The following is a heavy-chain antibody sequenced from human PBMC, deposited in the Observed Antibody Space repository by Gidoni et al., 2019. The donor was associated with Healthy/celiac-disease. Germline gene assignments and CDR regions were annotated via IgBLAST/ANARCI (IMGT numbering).Heavy chain of an antibody. D-gene: IGHD2-21*02. V-gene: IGHV3-21*01. Sequence: EVQRVESGGGLVKPGGSLRLSCAASGFTFSSYSMNWVRRAPGKGLGWVSSISSSSSYIYYADSVKGRFTISRDNAKNSLYLQMNSLRAEDTAVYYCASGGIVVVTAPFDYWGQGTLVTVSS. J-gene: IGHJ4*02. CDR3: ASGGIVVVTAPFDY. CDR1: GFTFSSYS. CDR2: ISSSSSYI.